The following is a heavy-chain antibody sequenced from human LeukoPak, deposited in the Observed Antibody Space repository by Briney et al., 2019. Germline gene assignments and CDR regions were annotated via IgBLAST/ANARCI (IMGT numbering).Heavy chain of an antibody. V-gene: IGHV3-33*01. CDR3: ARDSTLYYVFWSGYYTGYYYGMDV. Sequence: GGSLRLSCAASGFTFSSYGMHWVRQAPGKGLEWVVVIWYDGSNKYYADSVKGRFTISRDNSKNTLYLQMNSLRAEDTAVYYCARDSTLYYVFWSGYYTGYYYGMDVWGQGTTVTVSS. J-gene: IGHJ6*02. CDR2: IWYDGSNK. CDR1: GFTFSSYG. D-gene: IGHD3-3*01.